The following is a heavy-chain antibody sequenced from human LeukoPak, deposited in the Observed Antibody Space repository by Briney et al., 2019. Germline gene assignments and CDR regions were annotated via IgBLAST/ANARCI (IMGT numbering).Heavy chain of an antibody. J-gene: IGHJ4*02. CDR3: ARVGSGSYSTPFDY. Sequence: SETLSLTCTVSGGSISSGSYYWSWIRQPAGKGLEWIGRIYTSGSTNYNPFLKSRVTISLDTSKNQFSLKLTSVTAADTAVYYCARVGSGSYSTPFDYWGQGTLVTVSS. D-gene: IGHD1-26*01. V-gene: IGHV4-61*02. CDR2: IYTSGST. CDR1: GGSISSGSYY.